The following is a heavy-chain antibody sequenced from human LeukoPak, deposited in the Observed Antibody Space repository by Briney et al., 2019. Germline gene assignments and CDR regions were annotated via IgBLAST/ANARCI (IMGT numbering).Heavy chain of an antibody. J-gene: IGHJ4*02. V-gene: IGHV3-66*02. CDR1: GFTVSSNY. D-gene: IGHD3-3*01. CDR2: IYSGGST. CDR3: ARALYDFWSGYTLDY. Sequence: GGSLRLSFAASGFTVSSNYMSWVRQAPGKGLEWVSVIYSGGSTYYADSVKGRFTISRDNSKNPLYLQMNSLRAEDTAVYYCARALYDFWSGYTLDYWGQGTLVTVSS.